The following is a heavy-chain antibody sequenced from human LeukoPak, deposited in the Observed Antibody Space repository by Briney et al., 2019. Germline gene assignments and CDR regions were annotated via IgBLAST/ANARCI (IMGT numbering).Heavy chain of an antibody. CDR1: GYTFTDFY. V-gene: IGHV1-2*02. D-gene: IGHD3-16*01. J-gene: IGHJ4*02. Sequence: ASVKVSCKASGYTFTDFYMHWVRQVPGQGLEWMGWINPNSGGTNYAQKFQGRVTMTRDTSISTAYMELSRLRSDDTAVYYCARERASSARYFDYWGQGTLVTVSS. CDR3: ARERASSARYFDY. CDR2: INPNSGGT.